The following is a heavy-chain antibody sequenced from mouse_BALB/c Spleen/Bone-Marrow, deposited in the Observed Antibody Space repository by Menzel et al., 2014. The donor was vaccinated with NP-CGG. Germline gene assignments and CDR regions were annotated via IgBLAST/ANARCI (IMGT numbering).Heavy chain of an antibody. CDR2: INPSNGRT. D-gene: IGHD2-3*01. J-gene: IGHJ4*01. Sequence: VQLQQSGAELVKPGASVKLSCKASGYTFTSYWMHWVKQRPGQGLEWIGEINPSNGRTNYNEKFKSKGTLTVDKSSSTAYMQLSSLTSEDPAVYYCARASWLLRYYYAMDYWGQGTSVTVSS. V-gene: IGHV1S81*02. CDR1: GYTFTSYW. CDR3: ARASWLLRYYYAMDY.